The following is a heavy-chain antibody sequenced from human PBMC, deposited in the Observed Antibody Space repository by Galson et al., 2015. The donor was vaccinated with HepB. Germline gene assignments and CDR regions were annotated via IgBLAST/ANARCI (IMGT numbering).Heavy chain of an antibody. CDR3: ARSVSSDFYHYYMDL. CDR1: GGSFTAYY. D-gene: IGHD5/OR15-5a*01. Sequence: TLSLTCAVHGGSFTAYYWTWVRQPPGKGLEWIGEINHSGSTNYNPSLKSRVTISSDTSNNQFSLNLRSVTAADTAIYYCARSVSSDFYHYYMDLWGRGTAVTVSS. J-gene: IGHJ6*03. V-gene: IGHV4-34*01. CDR2: INHSGST.